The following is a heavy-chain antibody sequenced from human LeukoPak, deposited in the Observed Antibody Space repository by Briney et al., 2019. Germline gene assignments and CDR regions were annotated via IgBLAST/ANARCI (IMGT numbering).Heavy chain of an antibody. CDR2: ISAYNGNT. CDR1: GHTFTSYG. J-gene: IGHJ4*02. Sequence: ASVKVSCKASGHTFTSYGISWVRQAPGQGLEWMGWISAYNGNTNYAQKLQGRVTMTTDTSTSTAYMELRSLRSDDTAVYYCARVVDTAIVATNYFDYWGQGTLVTVSS. CDR3: ARVVDTAIVATNYFDY. D-gene: IGHD5-18*01. V-gene: IGHV1-18*01.